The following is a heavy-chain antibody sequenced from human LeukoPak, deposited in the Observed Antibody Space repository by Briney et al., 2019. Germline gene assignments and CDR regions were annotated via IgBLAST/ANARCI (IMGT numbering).Heavy chain of an antibody. CDR2: INHSGST. V-gene: IGHV4-39*07. D-gene: IGHD2-15*01. CDR1: GGSVSSGSYY. CDR3: ARGYCSGGSCYSWFDP. Sequence: SETLSLTCTVSGGSVSSGSYYWSWIRQPPGKGLEWIGEINHSGSTNYNPSLKSRVTISVDTSKNQFSLKLSSVTAADTAVYYCARGYCSGGSCYSWFDPWGQGTLVTVSS. J-gene: IGHJ5*02.